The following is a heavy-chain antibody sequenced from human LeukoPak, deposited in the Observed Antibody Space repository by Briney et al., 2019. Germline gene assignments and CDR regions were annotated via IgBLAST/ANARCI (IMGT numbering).Heavy chain of an antibody. J-gene: IGHJ4*02. CDR1: GFTFSSYS. CDR2: ISSSSSYI. V-gene: IGHV3-21*01. Sequence: GGSLRLSCAASGFTFSSYSMNWVRQAPGKGLEWVSSISSSSSYIYYADSVKGRFTISRDNAKNTLYLQMNSLRAEDTAVYYCARSSWFGLDYWGQGTLVTVSS. CDR3: ARSSWFGLDY. D-gene: IGHD3-10*01.